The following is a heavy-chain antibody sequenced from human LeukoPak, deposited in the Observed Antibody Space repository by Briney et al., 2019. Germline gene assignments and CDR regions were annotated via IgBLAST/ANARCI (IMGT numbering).Heavy chain of an antibody. V-gene: IGHV3-48*04. D-gene: IGHD5-18*01. CDR2: ISSSSSTI. CDR1: GFTFSSYS. CDR3: ARDANADTAMADNFDY. Sequence: GGSLRLSCAASGFTFSSYSMNWVRQAPGKGLEWVSYISSSSSTIYYADSVKGRFTISRDNAKNSLYLQMNSLRAEDTAVYYCARDANADTAMADNFDYWGQGTLVTVSS. J-gene: IGHJ4*02.